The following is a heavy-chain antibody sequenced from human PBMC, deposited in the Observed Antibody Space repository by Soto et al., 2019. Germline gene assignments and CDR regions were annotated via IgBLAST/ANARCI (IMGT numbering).Heavy chain of an antibody. J-gene: IGHJ4*02. CDR1: GFTFSSYG. Sequence: QVQLVESGGGVVQSGRSLRLSCAASGFTFSSYGMHWVRQAPGKGLEWVAVISYDGSNKYYADSVKGRFTISRDNSKNTLYLQMNSLRAEDTAVYYCAKALGIVVVTALTQVWGQGTLVTVSS. V-gene: IGHV3-30*18. CDR3: AKALGIVVVTALTQV. CDR2: ISYDGSNK. D-gene: IGHD2-21*02.